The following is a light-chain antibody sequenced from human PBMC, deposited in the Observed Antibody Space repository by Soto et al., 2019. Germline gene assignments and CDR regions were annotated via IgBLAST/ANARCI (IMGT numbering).Light chain of an antibody. CDR3: CSYTCSTAPYV. J-gene: IGLJ1*01. Sequence: QSALTQPASVSGSPGQSITITCTGTSSDVGGSNYVSWYQQHQGQAPKLMIYDVSNRPTGVCNPFSCSNSGNTAALTISGLKAEYEAEYYCCSYTCSTAPYVFGTGTKVTVL. CDR1: SSDVGGSNY. CDR2: DVS. V-gene: IGLV2-14*03.